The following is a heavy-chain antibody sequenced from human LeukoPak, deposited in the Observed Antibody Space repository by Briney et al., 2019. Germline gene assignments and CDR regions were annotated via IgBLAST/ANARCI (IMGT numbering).Heavy chain of an antibody. J-gene: IGHJ4*02. Sequence: GASVKVSRKASGYTFTSYDINWVRQATGQGLEWMGWMNPNSGNTGYAQKFQGRVTMTRNTSISTAYMELSSLRSEDTAVYYCAIMYQPLLPTDPLFDYWGQGTLVTVSS. CDR2: MNPNSGNT. CDR3: AIMYQPLLPTDPLFDY. V-gene: IGHV1-8*01. CDR1: GYTFTSYD. D-gene: IGHD2-2*01.